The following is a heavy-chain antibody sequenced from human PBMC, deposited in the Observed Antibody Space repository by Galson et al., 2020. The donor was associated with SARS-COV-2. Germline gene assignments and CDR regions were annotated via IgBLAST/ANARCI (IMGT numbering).Heavy chain of an antibody. V-gene: IGHV4-61*02. CDR2: IYTGVNT. CDR1: RGSISSGSYY. D-gene: IGHD1-26*01. J-gene: IGHJ4*02. CDR3: ARESRWDLYFDH. Sequence: SETLSLTCTVSRGSISSGSYYWSWIRQPAGKGLEWIGRIYTGVNTNYNPSLKSRVTISVHTSKNQLSLKLSSVTAADTAVYYCARESRWDLYFDHWGQGTLVTVSS.